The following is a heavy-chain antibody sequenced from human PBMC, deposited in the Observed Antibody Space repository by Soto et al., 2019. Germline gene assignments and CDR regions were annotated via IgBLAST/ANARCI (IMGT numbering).Heavy chain of an antibody. Sequence: QLQLQESGPGLVKPLETLSLTCTVSGGSISSSSYYWGWIRQPPGKGLECVGSRSNIGSTYYAPSRNSRRTISVDTSTSRFSLNLSSVTAADSAVYYCARHVTTVTTTYWHFDLWGRGTLVTVSS. CDR1: GGSISSSSYY. CDR2: RSNIGST. V-gene: IGHV4-39*01. J-gene: IGHJ2*01. CDR3: ARHVTTVTTTYWHFDL. D-gene: IGHD4-17*01.